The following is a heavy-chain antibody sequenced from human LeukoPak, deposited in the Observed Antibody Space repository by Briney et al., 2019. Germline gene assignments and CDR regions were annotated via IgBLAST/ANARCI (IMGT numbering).Heavy chain of an antibody. J-gene: IGHJ6*02. CDR3: ARDKEVVRGADPMDV. Sequence: NAGGSLRLSCAASGFTFSDYYMSWIRQAPGKGLEWVSYISSSGSTIYYADSVKGRFTISRDNAKNSLYLQMNSLRAEDTAVYYCARDKEVVRGADPMDVWGQGTTVTVSS. CDR2: ISSSGSTI. CDR1: GFTFSDYY. D-gene: IGHD3-10*01. V-gene: IGHV3-11*01.